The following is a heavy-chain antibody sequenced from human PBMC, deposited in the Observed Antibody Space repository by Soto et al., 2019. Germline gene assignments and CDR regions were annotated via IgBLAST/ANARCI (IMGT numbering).Heavy chain of an antibody. D-gene: IGHD3-10*01. CDR2: IYYSGST. J-gene: IGHJ4*02. V-gene: IGHV4-31*03. CDR1: GGSISSGGYY. CDR3: ARGRRFRGVIITVYFDY. Sequence: QVQLQESGPGLVKPSQTLSLTCTVSGGSISSGGYYWSWIRQHPGKGLEWIGYIYYSGSTYYNPSLKSRVTISVDPSKNQFALKLSSVTAADTAVYYCARGRRFRGVIITVYFDYWGQGTLVTVSS.